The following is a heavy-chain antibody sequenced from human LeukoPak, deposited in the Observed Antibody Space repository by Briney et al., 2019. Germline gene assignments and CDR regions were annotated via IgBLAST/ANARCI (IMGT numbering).Heavy chain of an antibody. Sequence: GGSLRLSCAASGFTVSSKYMSWVRQAPGKGLEWVSVIDSGGSTYYADSVKGRFTISRDNSKNTLYLQMNSLRAEDTAVYYCAKRHYSSGFYGFDVWGQGTTVTVSS. CDR3: AKRHYSSGFYGFDV. CDR2: IDSGGST. CDR1: GFTVSSKY. J-gene: IGHJ6*02. D-gene: IGHD6-19*01. V-gene: IGHV3-53*01.